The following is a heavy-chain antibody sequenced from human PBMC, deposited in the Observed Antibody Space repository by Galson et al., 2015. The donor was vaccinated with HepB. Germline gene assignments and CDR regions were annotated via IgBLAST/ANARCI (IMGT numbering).Heavy chain of an antibody. CDR3: ARRLGSSWYFDYYYYGMDV. CDR2: ISSSSSTI. CDR1: GFTFSSYS. Sequence: SLRLSCAASGFTFSSYSVNWVRQAPGKGLEWVSYISSSSSTIYYADSVKGRFTISRDNAKNSLYLQMNSLRAEDTAVYYCARRLGSSWYFDYYYYGMDVWGQGTTVTVSS. D-gene: IGHD6-13*01. J-gene: IGHJ6*02. V-gene: IGHV3-48*01.